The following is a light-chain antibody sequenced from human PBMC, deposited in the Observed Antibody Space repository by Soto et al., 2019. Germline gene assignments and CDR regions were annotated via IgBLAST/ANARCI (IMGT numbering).Light chain of an antibody. Sequence: EIVLTQSPATLSLSTGERATLSCRASQSVSSFLAWYQQKPGQAPRLLIYDASNRATGIPARFSGSGSGTDSTLTISSLEPEDFAVYYCQHSSEWPATFGQGTRLEIK. V-gene: IGKV3-11*01. CDR1: QSVSSF. CDR2: DAS. J-gene: IGKJ5*01. CDR3: QHSSEWPAT.